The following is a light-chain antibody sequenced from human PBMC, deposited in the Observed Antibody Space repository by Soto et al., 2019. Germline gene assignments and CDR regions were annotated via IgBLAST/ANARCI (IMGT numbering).Light chain of an antibody. CDR2: DVS. CDR3: SSYTTRSTRV. V-gene: IGLV2-14*03. J-gene: IGLJ2*01. Sequence: QSALTQPASVSGSPGQSITISCTGTSSDVGGYDYVSWYQQHPGKAPKLIIYDVSYRPSGVSDRFSGSKSGNTASLTISGLQAEDEADYYCSSYTTRSTRVFGGGTKLTVL. CDR1: SSDVGGYDY.